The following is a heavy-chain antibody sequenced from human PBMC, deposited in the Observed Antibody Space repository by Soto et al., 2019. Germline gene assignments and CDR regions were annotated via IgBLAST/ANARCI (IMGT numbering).Heavy chain of an antibody. CDR1: GGTFSSQT. CDR2: VIPIIGEG. CDR3: ASPAVNDLDADSSAFDI. D-gene: IGHD1-1*01. Sequence: QVQLVQSGAEVKEPGSSVKVSCKVSGGTFSSQTINWVRQVPGQGLEWMGSVIPIIGEGKYAQSFLGRVTITAERSTSTAYMELSSVRSEDRAVYYCASPAVNDLDADSSAFDIWGQGTMVTVSS. J-gene: IGHJ3*02. V-gene: IGHV1-69*02.